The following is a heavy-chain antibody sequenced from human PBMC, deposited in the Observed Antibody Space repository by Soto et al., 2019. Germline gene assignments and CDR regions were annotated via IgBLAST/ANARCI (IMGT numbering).Heavy chain of an antibody. V-gene: IGHV3-23*01. CDR1: GIPFGSRA. CDR2: ITDTGGDT. D-gene: IGHD3-10*01. CDR3: ARGSTDSYPGSRIFDF. J-gene: IGHJ4*02. Sequence: VGSLRLSCVASGIPFGSRAMSWVRQAPGEGLEWVSTITDTGGDTKYADSVRGRFTMSRDNSKKTLCLQMNSLRVEDSALYYCARGSTDSYPGSRIFDFWGRGTLVTVSS.